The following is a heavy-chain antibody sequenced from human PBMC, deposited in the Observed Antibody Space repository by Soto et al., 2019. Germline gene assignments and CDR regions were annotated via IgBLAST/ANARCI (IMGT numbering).Heavy chain of an antibody. D-gene: IGHD2-2*02. CDR3: ASSGYCSSTSCYTGYDY. V-gene: IGHV1-69*13. CDR2: IIPIFGTA. Sequence: GASVKVSCKASGGTFSSYSISWVLQAPGQGLEWMGGIIPIFGTANYAQKFQGRVTITADESTSTAYMELSSLRSEDTAVYYCASSGYCSSTSCYTGYDYWGQGTLVTVSS. J-gene: IGHJ4*02. CDR1: GGTFSSYS.